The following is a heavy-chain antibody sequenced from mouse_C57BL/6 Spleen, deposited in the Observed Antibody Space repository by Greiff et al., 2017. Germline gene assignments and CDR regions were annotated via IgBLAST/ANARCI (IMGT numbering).Heavy chain of an antibody. V-gene: IGHV2-2*01. CDR2: IWSGGST. D-gene: IGHD1-1*01. CDR3: ARNYYGSSYVYFDY. J-gene: IGHJ2*01. CDR1: GFSLTSYG. Sequence: VQLKESGPGLVQPSQSLSITCTVSGFSLTSYGVHWVRQSPGKGLEWLGVIWSGGSTDYNAAFISRLSISKDNSKSQVFFKMNSLQADDTAIYYCARNYYGSSYVYFDYWGQGTTLTVSS.